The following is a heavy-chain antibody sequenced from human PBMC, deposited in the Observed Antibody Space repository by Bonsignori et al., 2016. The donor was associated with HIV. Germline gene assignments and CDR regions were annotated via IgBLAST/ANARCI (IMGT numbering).Heavy chain of an antibody. CDR2: THFRSTWYT. Sequence: WIRQSPSRGLEWLGTTHFRSTWYTYYAPSVKGRLAIQPDSAKNQVLLHLNSATHDDAAVYYCARGGRGGNGFDFWGQGTLVTVSS. J-gene: IGHJ4*02. D-gene: IGHD2-8*01. CDR3: ARGGRGGNGFDF. V-gene: IGHV6-1*01.